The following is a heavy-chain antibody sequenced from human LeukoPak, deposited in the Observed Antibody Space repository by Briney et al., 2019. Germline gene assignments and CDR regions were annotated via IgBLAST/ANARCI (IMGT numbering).Heavy chain of an antibody. CDR2: IYTSGST. CDR3: ARASYSYDINGWVPFDY. D-gene: IGHD3-22*01. J-gene: IGHJ4*02. Sequence: SETLSLTCTVSGGAISSGSYYWNWIRQSAGKGLEWIGRIYTSGSTNYNPSLKSRVTISGDTSKNQFSLRLSSVTAADTAVYYCARASYSYDINGWVPFDYWGQGTLVTVSS. CDR1: GGAISSGSYY. V-gene: IGHV4-61*02.